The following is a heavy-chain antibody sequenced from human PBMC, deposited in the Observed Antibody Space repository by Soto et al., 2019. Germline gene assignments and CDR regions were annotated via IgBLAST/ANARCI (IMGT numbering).Heavy chain of an antibody. CDR1: GGAISFYN. Sequence: PSETLSLTCTVSGGAISFYNWNWIRQSPGKGLEWIGYSYSSGSTNYNPSLESRVTISVDTPKNQFSLQLTYVTAADTAVYYCARGDSTTHGDSFDIWGQGTMVTVSS. V-gene: IGHV4-59*01. J-gene: IGHJ3*02. D-gene: IGHD6-13*01. CDR3: ARGDSTTHGDSFDI. CDR2: SYSSGST.